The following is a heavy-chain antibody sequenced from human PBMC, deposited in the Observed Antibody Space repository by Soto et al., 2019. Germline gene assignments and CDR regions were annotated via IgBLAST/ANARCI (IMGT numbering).Heavy chain of an antibody. CDR1: GFSFSGYT. D-gene: IGHD3-9*01. V-gene: IGHV3-23*01. J-gene: IGHJ4*02. CDR2: INGGGGTT. CDR3: SKDRPPDGIWTFDY. Sequence: EVQLLESGGHLIQPGESLRLSCAASGFSFSGYTMNWVRQAQGKGLEWISGINGGGGTTYYADSVKGRFTISRDDSKNLLDLQKNRPRAEDTAIYYRSKDRPPDGIWTFDYCGRGTLVTVSS.